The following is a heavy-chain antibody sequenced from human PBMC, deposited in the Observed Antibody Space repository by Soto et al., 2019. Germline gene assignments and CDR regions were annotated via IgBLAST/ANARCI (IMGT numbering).Heavy chain of an antibody. CDR1: GYSISSGYY. Sequence: LETLSLTCAVSGYSISSGYYWGWIRQPPGKGLEWIGSIYHSGSTYYDPSLKSRVTISEDTSKNLFSLKLSSVTAADTAVYYCAGKWVFWNAYYEFWVGYCYGMDVWGQRTMVTVSS. V-gene: IGHV4-38-2*01. D-gene: IGHD3-3*01. J-gene: IGHJ6*02. CDR3: AGKWVFWNAYYEFWVGYCYGMDV. CDR2: IYHSGST.